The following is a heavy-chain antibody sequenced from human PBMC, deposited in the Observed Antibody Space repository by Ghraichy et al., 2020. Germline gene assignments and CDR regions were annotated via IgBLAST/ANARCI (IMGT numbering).Heavy chain of an antibody. J-gene: IGHJ3*02. D-gene: IGHD2-2*01. V-gene: IGHV4-61*02. Sequence: SETLSLTCTVSGGSISSGSYYWSWIRQPAGKGLEWIGRIYTSGSTNYSPSLKSRVTISVDTSKNQFSLKLNSVTAADTAVYYCARTPVPAAVSLDAFDIWGQGTMVTVSS. CDR1: GGSISSGSYY. CDR2: IYTSGST. CDR3: ARTPVPAAVSLDAFDI.